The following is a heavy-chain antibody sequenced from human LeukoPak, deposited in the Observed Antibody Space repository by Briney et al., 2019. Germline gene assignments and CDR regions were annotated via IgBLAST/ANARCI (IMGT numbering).Heavy chain of an antibody. CDR1: GGSISSSSYY. CDR2: IYYSGST. Sequence: SETLSLTCTVSGGSISSSSYYWGWIRQPPGKGLEWIGSIYYSGSTYYNPSLKSRVTIPVDTSKNQFSLKLSSVTAADTAVYYCAKDDCSGGSCYFYYYYMDVWGKGTTVTVSS. CDR3: AKDDCSGGSCYFYYYYMDV. J-gene: IGHJ6*03. D-gene: IGHD2-15*01. V-gene: IGHV4-39*02.